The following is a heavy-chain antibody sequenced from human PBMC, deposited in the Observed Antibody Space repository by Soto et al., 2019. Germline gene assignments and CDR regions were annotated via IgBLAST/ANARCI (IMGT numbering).Heavy chain of an antibody. V-gene: IGHV1-3*01. CDR3: AWSGYDWGGVDY. CDR1: GYTFTSYA. CDR2: INAGNGNT. J-gene: IGHJ4*02. Sequence: ASVKVSCKASGYTFTSYAMHWVRQAPGQRLEWMGWINAGNGNTKYSQKFQGRVTITRDTSASTAYMELSSLRSEDTAVYYCAWSGYDWGGVDYWGQGTLVTVSS. D-gene: IGHD5-12*01.